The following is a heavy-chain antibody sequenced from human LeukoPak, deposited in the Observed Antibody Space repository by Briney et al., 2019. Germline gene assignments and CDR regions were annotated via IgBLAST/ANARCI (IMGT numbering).Heavy chain of an antibody. CDR3: ASREPYYDFWSGFSGFDP. V-gene: IGHV4-39*07. J-gene: IGHJ5*02. CDR2: IYYSGST. Sequence: SETLSLTCTVSGGSISSSSYYWGWIRQPPGKGLEWIGSIYYSGSTYYNPSLKSRVTISVDTSKNQFSLKLSSVTAADTAVYYCASREPYYDFWSGFSGFDPWGQGTLVTVSS. CDR1: GGSISSSSYY. D-gene: IGHD3-3*01.